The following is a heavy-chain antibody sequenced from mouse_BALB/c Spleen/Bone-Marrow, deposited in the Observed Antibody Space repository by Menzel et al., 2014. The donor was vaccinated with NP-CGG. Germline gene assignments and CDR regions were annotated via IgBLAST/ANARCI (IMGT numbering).Heavy chain of an antibody. J-gene: IGHJ4*01. CDR1: GFTFTDYY. V-gene: IGHV7-3*02. D-gene: IGHD2-1*01. CDR3: ARSLYPRAMDY. CDR2: IRNKANGYTT. Sequence: EVQGVESGGGLVQPGGSLGLSCATSGFTFTDYYMSWVRQPPGKALEWLGFIRNKANGYTTEYSASVKGRFTISRDNSQSILYLQMNTLRAEDSATYYCARSLYPRAMDYWGQGTSVTVSS.